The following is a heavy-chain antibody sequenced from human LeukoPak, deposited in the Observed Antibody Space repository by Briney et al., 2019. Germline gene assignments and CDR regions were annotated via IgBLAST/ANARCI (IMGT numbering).Heavy chain of an antibody. D-gene: IGHD3-22*01. J-gene: IGHJ4*02. Sequence: SVRVSCKASGYTFTGYYMHWVRQAPGQGLEWMGRIIPILGIANYAQKFQGRVTITADKSTSTAYMELSSLRSEDTAVYYCARYARYYYDSSGLIFDYWGQGTLVTVSS. CDR3: ARYARYYYDSSGLIFDY. V-gene: IGHV1-69*02. CDR1: GYTFTGYY. CDR2: IIPILGIA.